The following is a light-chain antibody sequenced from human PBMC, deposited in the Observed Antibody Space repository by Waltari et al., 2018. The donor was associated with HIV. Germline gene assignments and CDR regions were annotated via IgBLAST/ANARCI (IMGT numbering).Light chain of an antibody. J-gene: IGLJ3*02. CDR1: NLGNKY. CDR3: QAWDSSTVV. CDR2: QDT. Sequence: SFELTQPPSVSVSPGQTASITCPGDNLGNKYTCWYQQKPGQSPVLVIYQDTKRPSGTPERFSGSNSGNTATLTISGTQAMDEGDYYCQAWDSSTVVFGGGTKLTVL. V-gene: IGLV3-1*01.